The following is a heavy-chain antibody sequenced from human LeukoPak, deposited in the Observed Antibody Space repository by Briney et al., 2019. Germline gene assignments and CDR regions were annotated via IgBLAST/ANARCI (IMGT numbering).Heavy chain of an antibody. CDR3: ARERGGYDAFDI. V-gene: IGHV1-69*13. Sequence: SVKVSCKASGGTFISYAISWVRQAPGQGLEWMGGIIPIFGTANYAQKFQGRVTITADESTSTAYMELSSLRSEDTAVYYCARERGGYDAFDIWGQGTMVTVSS. CDR1: GGTFISYA. D-gene: IGHD3-10*01. CDR2: IIPIFGTA. J-gene: IGHJ3*02.